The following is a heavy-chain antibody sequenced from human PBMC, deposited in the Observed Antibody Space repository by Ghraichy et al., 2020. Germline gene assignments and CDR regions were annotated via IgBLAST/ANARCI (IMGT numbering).Heavy chain of an antibody. J-gene: IGHJ6*02. Sequence: SVKVSCKASGGTFSSYAVSWVRQAPGQGLEWMGGIIPIFGTAKYAQKFQGRVTLTADESTSTAYMELSSLRSGDTAVYYCAREGARGSYYGEGMDVWGQGTTVTVSS. V-gene: IGHV1-69*13. D-gene: IGHD1-26*01. CDR3: AREGARGSYYGEGMDV. CDR1: GGTFSSYA. CDR2: IIPIFGTA.